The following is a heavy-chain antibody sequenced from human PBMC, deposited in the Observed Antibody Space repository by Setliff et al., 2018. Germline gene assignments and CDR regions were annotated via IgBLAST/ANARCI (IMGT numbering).Heavy chain of an antibody. CDR2: IYYSGAT. J-gene: IGHJ3*02. D-gene: IGHD3-9*01. V-gene: IGHV4-39*01. CDR3: ARQTSGACTAGYYFLFSASDI. Sequence: PSETLSLTCTVSGGSIKDEDHYWGWIRQPPGKGLEWIGTIYYSGATYHNPSLKSRLAISVDTSKNQFSLKLNSVAAAYTAVYYCARQTSGACTAGYYFLFSASDIWGQGTMVTVSS. CDR1: GGSIKDEDHY.